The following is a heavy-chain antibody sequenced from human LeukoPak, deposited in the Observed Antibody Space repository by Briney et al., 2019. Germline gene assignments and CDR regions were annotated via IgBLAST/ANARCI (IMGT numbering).Heavy chain of an antibody. CDR2: IHYSGST. J-gene: IGHJ6*03. CDR3: ARVITRAEWGQTWDYYYYMDV. Sequence: SETLSLTCTVSGDSISSSSYYWGWIRQPPGKGLEWIGSIHYSGSTYYNPSLKSRVTISADTSKSQFSLKLTSVTAADTAVYYCARVITRAEWGQTWDYYYYMDVWGKGTTVTVSS. V-gene: IGHV4-39*07. D-gene: IGHD2-8*01. CDR1: GDSISSSSYY.